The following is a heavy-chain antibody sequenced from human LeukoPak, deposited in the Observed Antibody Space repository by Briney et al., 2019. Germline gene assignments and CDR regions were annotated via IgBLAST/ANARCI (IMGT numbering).Heavy chain of an antibody. CDR2: ISNDGSNK. D-gene: IGHD5-12*01. V-gene: IGHV3-30*03. CDR1: GFTLSTYG. Sequence: TGGSLRLSCAAPGFTLSTYGMHWVRQAPGKGLEWVAVISNDGSNKLYTDSVKGRFTISRDNSKNTLYLQMNSLRAEDTAVYYCARSDVDMAAWGQGTLVTVSS. J-gene: IGHJ5*02. CDR3: ARSDVDMAA.